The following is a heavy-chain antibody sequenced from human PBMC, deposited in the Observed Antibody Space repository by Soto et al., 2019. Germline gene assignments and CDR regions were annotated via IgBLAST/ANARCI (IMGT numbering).Heavy chain of an antibody. CDR3: ARPSTYYDFWSGYFPYGMDV. D-gene: IGHD3-3*01. Sequence: LSLTCTVSGGSISSGDYYWSWIRKPPGKGLEWIGYIYYSGSTYYNPSLKSRVTISVDTSKNQFSLKLSSVTAADTAVYYCARPSTYYDFWSGYFPYGMDVWGQGTTVTVSS. CDR1: GGSISSGDYY. V-gene: IGHV4-30-4*01. J-gene: IGHJ6*02. CDR2: IYYSGST.